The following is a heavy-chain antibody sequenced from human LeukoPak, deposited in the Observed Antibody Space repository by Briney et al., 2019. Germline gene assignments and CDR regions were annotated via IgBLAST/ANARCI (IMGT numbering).Heavy chain of an antibody. CDR3: ARGTGGYGDY. D-gene: IGHD5-12*01. J-gene: IGHJ4*02. CDR1: GGSISSADYY. V-gene: IGHV4-30-4*08. Sequence: SSETLSLTCAVSGGSISSADYYWSWIRQPPGRGLEWITYVYYSGSTSYNPSLKSRVTISMDTSKNQFSLKLSSVTAADTAVYYCARGTGGYGDYWGQGTLVTVSS. CDR2: VYYSGST.